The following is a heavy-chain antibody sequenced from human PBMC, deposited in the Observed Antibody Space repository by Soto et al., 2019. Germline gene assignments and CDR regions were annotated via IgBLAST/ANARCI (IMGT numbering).Heavy chain of an antibody. V-gene: IGHV3-48*03. J-gene: IGHJ6*02. CDR1: GFTFSSYE. CDR2: ISSSGSTI. D-gene: IGHD5-12*01. Sequence: GGSLRLSCAASGFTFSSYEMNWVRQAPGKGLEWVSYISSSGSTIYYADSVKGRFTISRDNAKNSLYLQMNSLRAEDTAVYYCARDKYSGYDATSYYYYGMDVWGQGTTVTVS. CDR3: ARDKYSGYDATSYYYYGMDV.